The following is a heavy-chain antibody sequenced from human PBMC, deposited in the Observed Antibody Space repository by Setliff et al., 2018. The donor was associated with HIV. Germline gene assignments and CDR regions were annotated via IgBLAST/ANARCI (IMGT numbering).Heavy chain of an antibody. CDR1: GYTFTSYG. J-gene: IGHJ3*02. CDR2: ISAYNGNT. V-gene: IGHV1-18*01. CDR3: AREGLIWFGELSLDDAFDI. D-gene: IGHD3-10*01. Sequence: ASVKVSCKASGYTFTSYGISWVRQAPGQGLEWMGWISAYNGNTNYAQKLQGRVTMTTDTSTSTAYMELRSMRSDDTAVYYCAREGLIWFGELSLDDAFDIWGQGTMVTVSS.